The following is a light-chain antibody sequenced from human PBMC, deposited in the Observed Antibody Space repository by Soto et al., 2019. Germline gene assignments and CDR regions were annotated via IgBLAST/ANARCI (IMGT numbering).Light chain of an antibody. CDR2: DAS. CDR1: QTADKW. CDR3: QQDKDYPYT. V-gene: IGKV1-5*01. Sequence: DIQVTQSPSTLSASVGDRVIIACRASQTADKWVAWYQQKPGKAPNVLIYDASRLESGVPSRFSGSGSGTLFTLTISNLQPDDFATYYCQQDKDYPYTFGQGTKVEI. J-gene: IGKJ2*01.